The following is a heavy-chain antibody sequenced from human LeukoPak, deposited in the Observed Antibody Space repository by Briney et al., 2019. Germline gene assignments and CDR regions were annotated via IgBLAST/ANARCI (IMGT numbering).Heavy chain of an antibody. J-gene: IGHJ4*02. D-gene: IGHD3-9*01. CDR2: IYYSGTT. CDR1: GASINTYY. CDR3: ARVLRPTPSHCDWDD. V-gene: IGHV4-59*01. Sequence: SETLSLTCTVSGASINTYYWSWIRQPPGKGLEWIGYIYYSGTTSYNPSLKTRVTISIDTSKNQFSLKLSSVTAADTAVYYCARVLRPTPSHCDWDDWGQRTLDT.